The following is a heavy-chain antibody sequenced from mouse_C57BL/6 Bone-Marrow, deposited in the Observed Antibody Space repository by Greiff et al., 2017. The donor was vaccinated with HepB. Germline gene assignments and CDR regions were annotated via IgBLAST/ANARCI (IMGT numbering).Heavy chain of an antibody. CDR1: GFNIKDDY. D-gene: IGHD4-1*01. V-gene: IGHV14-4*01. J-gene: IGHJ2*01. CDR2: IDPENGDT. CDR3: TELTGDY. Sequence: EVQLQQSGAELVRPGASVKLSCTASGFNIKDDYMHWVKQRPEQGLEWIGWIDPENGDTEYASKFQGKATITADTSSNTAYLQLSSLTSEDTAGYYCTELTGDYWGQGTTLTVSS.